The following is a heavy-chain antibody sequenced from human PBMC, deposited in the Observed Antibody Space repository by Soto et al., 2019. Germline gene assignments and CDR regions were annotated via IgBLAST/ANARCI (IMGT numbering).Heavy chain of an antibody. CDR2: IYYSGST. D-gene: IGHD6-19*01. V-gene: IGHV4-59*01. CDR1: GGSISSYY. Sequence: SETLSLTCTVSGGSISSYYWSWIRQPPGKGLEWIGYIYYSGSTNYNPSLKSRVTISVDTSKNQFSLKLSSVTAADTAVYYCARSPGIAVAGTYYYYYMDVWGKGTTVTVSS. J-gene: IGHJ6*03. CDR3: ARSPGIAVAGTYYYYYMDV.